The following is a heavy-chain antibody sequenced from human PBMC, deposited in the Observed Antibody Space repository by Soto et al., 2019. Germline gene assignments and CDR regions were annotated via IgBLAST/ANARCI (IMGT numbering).Heavy chain of an antibody. Sequence: SETLSLTCTVSGGSISSGDYYWSWIRQPPGKGLEWIGYIYYSGSTYYNPSLKSRVTISVDTSKNQFSLKLSSVTAADTAVYYCASGYDILTGYPRGDYYGMDVWGQGTTVTVSS. V-gene: IGHV4-30-4*01. J-gene: IGHJ6*02. D-gene: IGHD3-9*01. CDR1: GGSISSGDYY. CDR3: ASGYDILTGYPRGDYYGMDV. CDR2: IYYSGST.